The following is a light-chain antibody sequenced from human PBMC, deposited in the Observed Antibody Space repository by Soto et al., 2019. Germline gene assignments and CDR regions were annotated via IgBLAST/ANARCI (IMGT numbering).Light chain of an antibody. CDR2: DAS. V-gene: IGKV3-11*01. Sequence: EIVLTQSPATLSSSPGERATLSCRASQSVSNYLAWYQQKPGQAPRLLIYDASNRATDIPARFSGSGSGTDFTLTISSLEPEDFAVYYCQQSSNWPPFTCGQGTRREIK. CDR3: QQSSNWPPFT. CDR1: QSVSNY. J-gene: IGKJ5*01.